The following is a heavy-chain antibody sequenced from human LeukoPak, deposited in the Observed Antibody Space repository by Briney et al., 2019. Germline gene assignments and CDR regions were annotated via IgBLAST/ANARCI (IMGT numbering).Heavy chain of an antibody. V-gene: IGHV1-18*01. CDR2: ISAYNGNT. CDR1: GHTFTSYG. D-gene: IGHD5-12*01. Sequence: ASVKVSCKASGHTFTSYGISWVRQAPGQGLEWMGWISAYNGNTNYAQKLQGRVTMTTDSSTSTAYMELRSLRSDDTAVYYCARVEATIFSWFDPWGQGTLVTVSS. J-gene: IGHJ5*02. CDR3: ARVEATIFSWFDP.